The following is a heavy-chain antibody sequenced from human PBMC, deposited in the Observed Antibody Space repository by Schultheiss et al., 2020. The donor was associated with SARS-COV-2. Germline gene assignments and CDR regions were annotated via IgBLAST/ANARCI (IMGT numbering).Heavy chain of an antibody. D-gene: IGHD6-19*01. V-gene: IGHV4-38-2*01. CDR3: ARSYSSGWFDY. CDR2: INHSGST. CDR1: GYSISSGYY. Sequence: SETLSLTCAVSGYSISSGYYWGWIRQPPGKGLEWIGEINHSGSTNYNPSLKSRVTISVDTSKNQFSLKLSSVTAADTAVYYCARSYSSGWFDYWGQGTLVTVSS. J-gene: IGHJ4*02.